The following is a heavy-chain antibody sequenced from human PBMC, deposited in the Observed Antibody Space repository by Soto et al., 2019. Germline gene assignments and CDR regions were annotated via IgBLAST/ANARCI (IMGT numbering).Heavy chain of an antibody. CDR2: ISSSSSYI. CDR3: ARDQTPGAFDI. V-gene: IGHV3-21*01. J-gene: IGHJ3*02. CDR1: GFTFSSYS. Sequence: PGGSLRLSCAASGFTFSSYSMNWVRQAPGKGLEWVSSISSSSSYIYYADSVKGRFTISRDNAKNSLYLQMNSLGAEDTAVYYCARDQTPGAFDIWGQGTMVTVSS.